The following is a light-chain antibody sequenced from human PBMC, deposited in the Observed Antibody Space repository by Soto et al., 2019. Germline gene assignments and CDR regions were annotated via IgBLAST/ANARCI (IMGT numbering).Light chain of an antibody. J-gene: IGKJ4*01. V-gene: IGKV4-1*01. Sequence: DIVMIQYPAGLAVSLGEGAAINSKCTRSGVYRSNNKNHLAWYQKQPGPPPKLLIYRTSTRASGLPDRFSGSGCGTDFPPTISNVQAEDVALYYCQQCYTTPLTFGQGTKVDIK. CDR2: RTS. CDR1: RSGVYRSNNKNH. CDR3: QQCYTTPLT.